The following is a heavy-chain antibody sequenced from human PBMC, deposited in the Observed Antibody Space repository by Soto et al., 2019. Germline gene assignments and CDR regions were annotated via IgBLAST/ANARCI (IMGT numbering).Heavy chain of an antibody. Sequence: GGSLRLSCAASGFTFSTYSMNWVRQAPGKGLEWVSSISDSSSYIYYADSVKGRFTISRDNSKNTLYLQMNSLRAEDTAVYYCARGIAASMDVWGQGTTVTVSS. CDR1: GFTFSTYS. CDR2: ISDSSSYI. V-gene: IGHV3-21*01. D-gene: IGHD6-25*01. J-gene: IGHJ6*02. CDR3: ARGIAASMDV.